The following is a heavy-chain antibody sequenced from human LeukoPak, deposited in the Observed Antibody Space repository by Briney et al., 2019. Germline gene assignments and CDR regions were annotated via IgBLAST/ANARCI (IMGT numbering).Heavy chain of an antibody. V-gene: IGHV4-59*01. J-gene: IGHJ4*02. CDR3: ARARGNSEAYYFDY. D-gene: IGHD1-7*01. CDR1: GGSISSYY. Sequence: KPSETLSLTCTVSGGSISSYYWSWIRQPPGKGLEWIGYIYYSGSTNYNPSLKSRVTISVDMSKNQFSLELSSVTAADTAVYYCARARGNSEAYYFDYWGQGTLVTVSP. CDR2: IYYSGST.